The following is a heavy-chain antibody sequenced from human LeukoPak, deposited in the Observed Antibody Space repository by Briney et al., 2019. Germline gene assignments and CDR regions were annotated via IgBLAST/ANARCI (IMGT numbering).Heavy chain of an antibody. D-gene: IGHD2-15*01. CDR1: GGSISNYY. CDR3: ARGYCSGGSCYFGY. CDR2: IYYSGST. V-gene: IGHV4-59*01. J-gene: IGHJ4*02. Sequence: SETLSLTCTVSGGSISNYYWSWIRQPPGKGLEWIGYIYYSGSTNYNPSLKSRVTISVDTSKNQFSLKLSSVTAADTAVYYCARGYCSGGSCYFGYWGQGTLVTVSS.